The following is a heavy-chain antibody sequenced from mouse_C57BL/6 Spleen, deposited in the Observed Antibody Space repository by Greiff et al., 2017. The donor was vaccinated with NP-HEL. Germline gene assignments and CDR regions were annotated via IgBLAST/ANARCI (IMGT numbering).Heavy chain of an antibody. CDR1: GYTFTSYW. D-gene: IGHD1-1*01. V-gene: IGHV1-64*01. Sequence: QVQLQQSGAELVKPGASVKLSCKASGYTFTSYWMHWVKQRPGQGLEWIGMIHPNSGSTNYNEKFKSKATLTVDKSSSTAYMQLSSLTSEDSAVYYCARGDYGSRNWFAYWGQGTLVTVSA. J-gene: IGHJ3*01. CDR3: ARGDYGSRNWFAY. CDR2: IHPNSGST.